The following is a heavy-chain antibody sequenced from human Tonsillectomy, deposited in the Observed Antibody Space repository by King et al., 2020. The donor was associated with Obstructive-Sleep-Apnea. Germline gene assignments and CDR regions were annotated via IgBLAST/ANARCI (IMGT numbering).Heavy chain of an antibody. Sequence: VQLVESGGGLVQPGGSLRLSCAASGFTFSTYAMSWVRQAPGKGLEWVSTISGSGGSTYYADSVKGRFTISRDNSKNTLDLQMNSLRAEDTAVYYCAKGPATQLVPNYFDYWGQGTLVTVSS. CDR1: GFTFSTYA. D-gene: IGHD6-13*01. V-gene: IGHV3-23*04. CDR3: AKGPATQLVPNYFDY. J-gene: IGHJ4*02. CDR2: ISGSGGST.